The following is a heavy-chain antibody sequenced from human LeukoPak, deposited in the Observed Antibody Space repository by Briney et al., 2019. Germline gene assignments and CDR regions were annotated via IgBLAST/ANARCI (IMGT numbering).Heavy chain of an antibody. D-gene: IGHD3-10*01. CDR1: GFTVSSNY. CDR3: ARDTRGFGEFVY. CDR2: IYSGDST. J-gene: IGHJ4*02. Sequence: GGSLRLSCAASGFTVSSNYMSWVRQAPGKGLEWVSVIYSGDSTYYADSVKGRFTISRDNSKNTLYLQMNSLRAEDTAVYYCARDTRGFGEFVYWGQGTLVTVSS. V-gene: IGHV3-66*01.